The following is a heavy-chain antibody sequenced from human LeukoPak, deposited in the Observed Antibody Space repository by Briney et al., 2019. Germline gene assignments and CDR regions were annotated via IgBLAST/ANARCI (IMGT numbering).Heavy chain of an antibody. Sequence: GSSVKVSCKASGGTFSSYAISWVRQAPGQGLEWMGGIIPIFGTANYAQKFQGRVTITTDESTSTAYIELSSLRSEDTAVYYCARNIVVVPAAIPGWFDPWGQGTLVTVSS. V-gene: IGHV1-69*05. CDR1: GGTFSSYA. CDR2: IIPIFGTA. J-gene: IGHJ5*02. D-gene: IGHD2-2*02. CDR3: ARNIVVVPAAIPGWFDP.